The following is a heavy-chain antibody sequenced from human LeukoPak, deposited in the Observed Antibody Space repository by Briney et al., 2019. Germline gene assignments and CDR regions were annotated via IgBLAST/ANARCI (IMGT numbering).Heavy chain of an antibody. D-gene: IGHD5-18*01. CDR2: IYYSGST. J-gene: IGHJ4*02. Sequence: SSETLSLTCAVSGGSISSGGYSWSWIRQPPGKGLELIGYIYYSGSTYYNPCLKSRVTISVDTSKNQFSLKLSSVTAADTAVYYCARAGVSYGYGKTRDTLDYWGQGTLVTVSS. V-gene: IGHV4-30-4*07. CDR1: GGSISSGGYS. CDR3: ARAGVSYGYGKTRDTLDY.